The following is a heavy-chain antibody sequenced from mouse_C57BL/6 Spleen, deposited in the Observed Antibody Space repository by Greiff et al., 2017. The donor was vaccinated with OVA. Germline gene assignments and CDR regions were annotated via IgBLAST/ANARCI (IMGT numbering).Heavy chain of an antibody. Sequence: QVQLQQSGPELVKPGASVKISCKAYGYAFSSSWMNWVKQRPGKGLEWIGRIYPGDGDTNYNGKFKGKATLTADKSSSTAYMQLSSLTSDDSAFYFCARGGFGYFDVWGTGTTVTVSS. CDR2: IYPGDGDT. CDR1: GYAFSSSW. J-gene: IGHJ1*03. CDR3: ARGGFGYFDV. V-gene: IGHV1-82*01.